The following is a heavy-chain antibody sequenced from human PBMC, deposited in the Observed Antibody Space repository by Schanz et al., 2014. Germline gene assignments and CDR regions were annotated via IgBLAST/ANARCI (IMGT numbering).Heavy chain of an antibody. CDR1: GFTFSDYY. CDR2: INGGGETT. CDR3: ASLRVEYSSSFGAFDI. V-gene: IGHV3-11*04. Sequence: QVHLVESGGGLVKPGGSLRLSCAASGFTFSDYYMTWIRQAPGKGLEWVSYINGGGETTYYADSVRGRFTISRDNAKNSLYLQMNSLRDEDTAVYYCASLRVEYSSSFGAFDIWGQGTMVTVSS. D-gene: IGHD6-6*01. J-gene: IGHJ3*02.